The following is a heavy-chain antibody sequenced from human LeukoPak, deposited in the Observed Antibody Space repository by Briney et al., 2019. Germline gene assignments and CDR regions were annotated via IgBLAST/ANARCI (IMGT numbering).Heavy chain of an antibody. CDR3: AREAYDSSDMETNDAFDI. D-gene: IGHD3-22*01. V-gene: IGHV4-59*01. CDR1: GGSISNYY. J-gene: IGHJ3*02. Sequence: SETLSLTCTVSGGSISNYYWSWIRQPPGKGLEWIGYIYYSGSTNYNPSLKSRVTISVDTSKNQFSLKLSSVTAADTAVYYCAREAYDSSDMETNDAFDIWGQGTMVTVSS. CDR2: IYYSGST.